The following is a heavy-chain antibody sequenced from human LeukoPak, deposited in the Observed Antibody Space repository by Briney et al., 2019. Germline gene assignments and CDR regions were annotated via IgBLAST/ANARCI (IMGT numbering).Heavy chain of an antibody. J-gene: IGHJ4*02. Sequence: KTSETLSLTCAVYGGSFSGYYWSWIRQPPGKGLEWIGEINHSGSTNYNPSLKSRVTISVDTSKNQFSLKLSSVTAADTAVYYCARTRTERRITMVRGVIAGRFDYWGQGTLVTVSS. CDR2: INHSGST. D-gene: IGHD3-10*01. CDR1: GGSFSGYY. V-gene: IGHV4-34*01. CDR3: ARTRTERRITMVRGVIAGRFDY.